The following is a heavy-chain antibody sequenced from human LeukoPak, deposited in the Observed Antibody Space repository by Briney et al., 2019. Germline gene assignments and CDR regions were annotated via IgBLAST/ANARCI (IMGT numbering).Heavy chain of an antibody. CDR2: IYYSGST. CDR1: GGSISSSSYY. CDR3: ARLIGYDFWSGSEGYFDY. J-gene: IGHJ4*02. V-gene: IGHV4-39*01. D-gene: IGHD3-3*01. Sequence: PSETLSLTCTVSGGSISSSSYYWGWIRQPPGKGLEWIGSIYYSGSTYYNPSLKSRVTISVDTSKNQFSLKLSSVTAADTAVYYCARLIGYDFWSGSEGYFDYWGQGTLVTVSS.